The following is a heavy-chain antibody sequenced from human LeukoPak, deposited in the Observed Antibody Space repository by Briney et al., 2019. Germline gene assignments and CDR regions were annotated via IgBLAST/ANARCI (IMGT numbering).Heavy chain of an antibody. V-gene: IGHV3-7*01. CDR2: INQDGGEK. D-gene: IGHD2-2*01. CDR1: GFTFTNDF. Sequence: GGSLRLSCAASGFTFTNDFMTWVRQAPGKGLEWVANINQDGGEKYYVDSVKGRFTMSRDNAKNSLYLQMNGLRAEDTAVYHCATGRSCTTCYLPDYWGQGTLVTVSS. J-gene: IGHJ4*02. CDR3: ATGRSCTTCYLPDY.